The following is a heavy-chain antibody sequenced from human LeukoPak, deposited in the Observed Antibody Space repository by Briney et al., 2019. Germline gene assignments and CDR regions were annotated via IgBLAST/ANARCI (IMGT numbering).Heavy chain of an antibody. V-gene: IGHV4-38-2*01. Sequence: SETLSLTCAVSGYSISSGYYWGWIRQPPGKGLEWIGNIYHGGSTYYNPSLKSRVTISVDTSKNQFSLKLSSVTAADTAMYYCARAGEGGYSGYDYCYHYYMDVWGKGTTVTVSS. CDR3: ARAGEGGYSGYDYCYHYYMDV. D-gene: IGHD5-12*01. J-gene: IGHJ6*03. CDR2: IYHGGST. CDR1: GYSISSGYY.